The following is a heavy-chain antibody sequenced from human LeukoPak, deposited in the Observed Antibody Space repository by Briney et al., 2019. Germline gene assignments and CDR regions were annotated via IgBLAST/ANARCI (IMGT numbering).Heavy chain of an antibody. J-gene: IGHJ4*02. CDR2: INPNSGGT. Sequence: ASVKVSCKASGYTFTGYYMHWVRQAPGQGLEWMGWINPNSGGTNYAQKFQGRVTMTRDTSISTAYMELSRLRSDDTAVYYCARAAAGTPVLDYWGQGTLVTVSS. CDR3: ARAAAGTPVLDY. CDR1: GYTFTGYY. V-gene: IGHV1-2*02. D-gene: IGHD6-13*01.